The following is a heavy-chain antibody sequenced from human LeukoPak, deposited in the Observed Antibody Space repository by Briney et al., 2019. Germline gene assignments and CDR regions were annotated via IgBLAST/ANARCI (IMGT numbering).Heavy chain of an antibody. Sequence: GGSLRLSCAASGFTFSDYYLSWIRQAPGKGLECVSYISSSGSQTLHADSVKGRFTISRDNAKNSLYLQMNSLRAEDTAVYYCVRNRNYGLDIWGQGTKVTVSS. CDR1: GFTFSDYY. CDR3: VRNRNYGLDI. CDR2: ISSSGSQT. J-gene: IGHJ3*02. D-gene: IGHD1-14*01. V-gene: IGHV3-11*06.